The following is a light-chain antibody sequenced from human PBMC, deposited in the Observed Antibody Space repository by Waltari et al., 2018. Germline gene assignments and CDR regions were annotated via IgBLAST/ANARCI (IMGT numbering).Light chain of an antibody. J-gene: IGKJ3*01. CDR2: DAS. Sequence: EIVLTQSPATLSLSPGENATLSCRASQSVSSYLAWYQQKPGQAPRLLIYDASNRATGIPARFSGSGSGTDFTLTISSLEPEDFAVYYCQQRSNWPPVFGPGTKVDIK. CDR1: QSVSSY. CDR3: QQRSNWPPV. V-gene: IGKV3-11*01.